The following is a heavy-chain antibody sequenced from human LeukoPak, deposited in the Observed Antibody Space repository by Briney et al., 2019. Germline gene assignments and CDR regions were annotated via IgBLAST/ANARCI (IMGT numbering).Heavy chain of an antibody. D-gene: IGHD3-22*01. CDR1: GDSINSLDL. CDR2: MYLSGTT. Sequence: SETLSLTCTVSGDSINSLDLWSWVRQPPGKGVEWIGEMYLSGTTHSNPSVKSRVTISIDKSKNQFFLNLSSVTAADTAVYYCARGRYYDSSDMKKKFDYWGQGTLVTVSS. J-gene: IGHJ4*02. CDR3: ARGRYYDSSDMKKKFDY. V-gene: IGHV4-4*02.